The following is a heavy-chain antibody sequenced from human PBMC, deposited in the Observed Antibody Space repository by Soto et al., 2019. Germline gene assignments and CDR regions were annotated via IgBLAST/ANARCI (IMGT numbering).Heavy chain of an antibody. V-gene: IGHV1-18*01. CDR3: ARLLTEGATFREDAFDL. D-gene: IGHD3-9*01. CDR2: ISTFNGKT. J-gene: IGHJ3*01. Sequence: QIQWVQSGGDVKTPGASVKVSCTTSRYTFTSHGIAWVRQAPGQGLEWMGWISTFNGKTDYAQKFQGRVTMTADTITSTVHMELRSLRSDDTAVYYCARLLTEGATFREDAFDLWGPGTKVTVSS. CDR1: RYTFTSHG.